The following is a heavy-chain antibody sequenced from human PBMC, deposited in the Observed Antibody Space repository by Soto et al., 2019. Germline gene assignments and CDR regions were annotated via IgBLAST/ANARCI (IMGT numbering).Heavy chain of an antibody. Sequence: PGGSLRLSCAASGFTFSMNWVRQAPGKGLEWVSSISSSSSYIYYADSVKGRFTISRDNAKNSLYLQMNNLRAEDTAVYYCARGLFYYDSSGYLGYWGQGTLVTVSS. CDR1: GFTFS. V-gene: IGHV3-21*03. CDR2: ISSSSSYI. D-gene: IGHD3-22*01. CDR3: ARGLFYYDSSGYLGY. J-gene: IGHJ4*02.